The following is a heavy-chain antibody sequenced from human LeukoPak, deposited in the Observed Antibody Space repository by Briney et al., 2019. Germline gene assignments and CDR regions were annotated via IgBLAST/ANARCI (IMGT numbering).Heavy chain of an antibody. Sequence: PSQTLSLTCAVSGGSISSGGYSWSWIRQPPGKGLEWIGYIYHSGSTYYNPSLKSRVTISVDRSKNQFSLKLGSVTAADTAVYYCARVPLYSQFDPWGQGTLVTVSS. V-gene: IGHV4-30-2*01. CDR3: ARVPLYSQFDP. CDR1: GGSISSGGYS. CDR2: IYHSGST. D-gene: IGHD2-21*01. J-gene: IGHJ5*02.